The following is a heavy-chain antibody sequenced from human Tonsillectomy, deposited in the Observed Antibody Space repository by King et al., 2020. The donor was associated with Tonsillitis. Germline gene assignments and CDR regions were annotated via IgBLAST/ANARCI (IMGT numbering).Heavy chain of an antibody. CDR1: GFTFDNAW. CDR2: IKSKTDGETI. Sequence: QLVQSGGGLVKPGGSLRLSCAASGFTFDNAWMSWVRQAPGKGLEWLGRIKSKTDGETINYSAPVKGRFTISRDDSKSTLFLQMNSLKTEDTAVYYCTTHPRHRSKIDYWGQGTLVTVSS. CDR3: TTHPRHRSKIDY. D-gene: IGHD3-10*01. J-gene: IGHJ4*02. V-gene: IGHV3-15*01.